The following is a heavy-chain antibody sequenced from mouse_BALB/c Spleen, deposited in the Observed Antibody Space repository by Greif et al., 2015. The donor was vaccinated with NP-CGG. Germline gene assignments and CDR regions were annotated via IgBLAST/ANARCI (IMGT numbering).Heavy chain of an antibody. CDR1: GFTFSSYT. Sequence: EVMLVESGGGLVKPGGSLKLSCAASGFTFSSYTMSWVRQTPEKRLEWVATISSGGGNTYYPDSVKGRFTISRDNAKNNLYLQMSSLRSEDTALYYCARYGNGNYAMDYRGQGTSVTVSS. J-gene: IGHJ4*01. V-gene: IGHV5-9*03. CDR3: ARYGNGNYAMDY. D-gene: IGHD2-1*01. CDR2: ISSGGGNT.